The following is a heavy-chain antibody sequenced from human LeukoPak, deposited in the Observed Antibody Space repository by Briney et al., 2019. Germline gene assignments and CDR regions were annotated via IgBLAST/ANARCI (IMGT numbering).Heavy chain of an antibody. CDR2: IYHSGST. CDR1: GYSISSGYY. CDR3: ARGVGDTDRHIDY. J-gene: IGHJ4*02. D-gene: IGHD5-18*01. V-gene: IGHV4-38-2*02. Sequence: SETLSLTCTVSGYSISSGYYWGWVRQPPGKGREWIGRIYHSGSTYYNPSLKSRVTISVDTSKNQFSLKLSSVTAADTAVYYCARGVGDTDRHIDYWGQGTLVTVSS.